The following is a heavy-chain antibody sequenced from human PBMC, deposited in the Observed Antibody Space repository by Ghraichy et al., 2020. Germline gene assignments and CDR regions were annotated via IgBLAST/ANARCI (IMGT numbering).Heavy chain of an antibody. V-gene: IGHV1-46*01. CDR2: INPSGGSA. CDR3: ARDAVEVPSALYYFDY. Sequence: ASVKVSCKASGYTFTSYSMRWVRQAPGQGLEWMGRINPSGGSASYAQKFQGRVTMTTDTSTSTAHLELSSLRSEDTAVYYCARDAVEVPSALYYFDYWGQGTLVTVSS. J-gene: IGHJ4*02. D-gene: IGHD2-2*01. CDR1: GYTFTSYS.